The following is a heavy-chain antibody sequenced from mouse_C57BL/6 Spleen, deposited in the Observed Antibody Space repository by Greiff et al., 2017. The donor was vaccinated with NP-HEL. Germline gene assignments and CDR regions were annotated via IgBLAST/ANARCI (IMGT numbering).Heavy chain of an antibody. CDR2: SRNKANDYTT. D-gene: IGHD1-1*01. Sequence: EVQGVESGGGLVQSGRSLRLSCATSGFTFSDFYMEWVRQAPGKGLEWIAASRNKANDYTTEYSASVKGRFIVSRDTSQSILYLQMNALRAEDTAIYYCARDGYYGWYFDVWGTGTTVTVSS. V-gene: IGHV7-1*01. CDR1: GFTFSDFY. J-gene: IGHJ1*03. CDR3: ARDGYYGWYFDV.